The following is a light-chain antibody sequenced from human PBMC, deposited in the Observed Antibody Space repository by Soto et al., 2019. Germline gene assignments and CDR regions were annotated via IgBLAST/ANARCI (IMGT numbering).Light chain of an antibody. CDR2: EAS. CDR1: QGISSY. Sequence: DIQLTQSPSFLSASVGDRVTITCRASQGISSYLVWYQQKPGKAPKLLIYEASSLQSGVPSRFSGSGSGTEFTLTISSLPPEDSATYYCQHFSSYPLHFGGGIKVDIK. CDR3: QHFSSYPLH. J-gene: IGKJ4*01. V-gene: IGKV1-9*01.